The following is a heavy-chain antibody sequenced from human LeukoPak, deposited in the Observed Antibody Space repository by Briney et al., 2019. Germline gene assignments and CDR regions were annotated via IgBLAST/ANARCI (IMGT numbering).Heavy chain of an antibody. CDR1: GGSISSSSYS. CDR3: ARQFDYCSSTSCYIGRFGFWDY. CDR2: IYYSGST. J-gene: IGHJ4*02. D-gene: IGHD2-2*02. Sequence: PSETLSLTCTVSGGSISSSSYSWGWIRQPPGKGLEWIGSIYYSGSTYYNPSLKSRVTISVDTSKNQFSLKLSSVTAADTAVYYCARQFDYCSSTSCYIGRFGFWDYWGQGTLVTVSS. V-gene: IGHV4-39*01.